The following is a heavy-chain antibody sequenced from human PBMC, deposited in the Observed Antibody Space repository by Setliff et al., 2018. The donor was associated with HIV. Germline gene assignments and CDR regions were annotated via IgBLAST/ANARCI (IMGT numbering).Heavy chain of an antibody. V-gene: IGHV1-3*04. CDR1: GYIFTMYT. Sequence: ASVKVSCKASGYIFTMYTMYWVRQAPGQRLEWMGRINTVNGNTKYSQNSQGRVTITRDTSANTANMELSSLRSEDTAVYYCAREPAGSGSGSFGSWGQGTLVTVSS. CDR2: INTVNGNT. J-gene: IGHJ5*02. CDR3: AREPAGSGSGSFGS. D-gene: IGHD3-10*01.